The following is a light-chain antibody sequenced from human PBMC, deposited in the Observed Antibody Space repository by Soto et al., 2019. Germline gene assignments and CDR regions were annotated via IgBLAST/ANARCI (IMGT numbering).Light chain of an antibody. Sequence: EIVMTQSPATLSVSPGEKATLSCRASQTVSNNLDWYQQKPGQAPRLLIYFASTRATGIPARFSGSGSGTEFTLTISSLQSEDFAVYYCQQYNQWPLTFGGGTKAETK. CDR2: FAS. CDR3: QQYNQWPLT. V-gene: IGKV3-15*01. CDR1: QTVSNN. J-gene: IGKJ4*01.